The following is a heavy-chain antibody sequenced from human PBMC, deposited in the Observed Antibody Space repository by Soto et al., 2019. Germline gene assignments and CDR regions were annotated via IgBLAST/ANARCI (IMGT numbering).Heavy chain of an antibody. V-gene: IGHV6-1*01. CDR1: GDSVPRNSAA. CDR3: ARGGIAVAGILYYYGMDV. CDR2: TYYRSKWYN. D-gene: IGHD6-19*01. J-gene: IGHJ6*02. Sequence: SQTLSLTRAISGDSVPRNSAAWNWGRQSPSRGLEWLGRTYYRSKWYNDDAVSVQSRITSNPDTSKNQFSLQLNSVTPEDTAVYYCARGGIAVAGILYYYGMDVWGQGTTVTVSS.